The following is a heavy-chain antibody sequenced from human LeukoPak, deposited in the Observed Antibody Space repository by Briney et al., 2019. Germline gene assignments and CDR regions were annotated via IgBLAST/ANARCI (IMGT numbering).Heavy chain of an antibody. V-gene: IGHV1-69*05. CDR2: IIPIFGTA. D-gene: IGHD3-10*01. CDR3: ARGIMARGVIIYFDY. J-gene: IGHJ4*02. Sequence: SVKVSCKASGGTFSSYAISWVRQAPGQGLEWMGGIIPIFGTANYAQKFQGRVTITTDESTSTAYMELSSLRSEDTAVYYCARGIMARGVIIYFDYWGQGTLVTVSS. CDR1: GGTFSSYA.